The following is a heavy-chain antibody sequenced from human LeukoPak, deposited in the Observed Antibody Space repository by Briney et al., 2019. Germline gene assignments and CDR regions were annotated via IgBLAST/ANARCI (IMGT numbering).Heavy chain of an antibody. CDR3: ARARYGSGSYYNGYYYYGMDV. J-gene: IGHJ6*04. CDR1: GFTFSSYG. Sequence: AGRSLRLSCAASGFTFSSYGMHWVRQAPGKGLEWVGRTRNKANSYTTEYAASVKGRFTISRDDSKNSLYLQMNSLKTEDTAVYYCARARYGSGSYYNGYYYYGMDVWGKGTTVTVSS. V-gene: IGHV3-72*01. D-gene: IGHD3-10*01. CDR2: TRNKANSYTT.